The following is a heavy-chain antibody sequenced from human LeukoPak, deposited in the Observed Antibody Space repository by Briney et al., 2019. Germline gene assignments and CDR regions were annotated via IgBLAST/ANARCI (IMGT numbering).Heavy chain of an antibody. J-gene: IGHJ4*01. CDR3: ARDHRYAFDN. V-gene: IGHV3-48*01. CDR2: IGISSGNT. Sequence: GGPLRLSCAASGFNFIDYSMNWVRQAPGKGLEWISYIGISSGNTKYADSVKGRFTISRDKARNSLYLQMNSLRVEDTAVYYCARDHRYAFDNWGHGALVTVSS. CDR1: GFNFIDYS. D-gene: IGHD5-12*01.